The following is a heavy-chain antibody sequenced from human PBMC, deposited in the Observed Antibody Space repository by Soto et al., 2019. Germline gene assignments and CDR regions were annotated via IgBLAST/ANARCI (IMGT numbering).Heavy chain of an antibody. CDR2: IYYSGSN. V-gene: IGHV4-59*01. Sequence: PSETLSLTFTVSGASINSAYWSWIRQSPGKGLEYLGYIYYSGSNNFDPSLKSRVSVSVDTSKNQVSLRLRSVTAADTAVYYCARGPGITISGVVLNGLDVWGQGTTVTVSS. CDR1: GASINSAY. CDR3: ARGPGITISGVVLNGLDV. D-gene: IGHD3-3*01. J-gene: IGHJ6*02.